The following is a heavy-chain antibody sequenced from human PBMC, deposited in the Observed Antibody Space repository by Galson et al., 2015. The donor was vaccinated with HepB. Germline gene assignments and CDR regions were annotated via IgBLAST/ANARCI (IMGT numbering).Heavy chain of an antibody. CDR3: ARKKAATTVVTPFDY. Sequence: SVKVSCKASGYTFTSYGISWVRQAPGQGLEWMGWISAYNGNTNYAQKLQGRVTMTTDTSTSTAYMELRSLRSDDTAVYYCARKKAATTVVTPFDYWGQGTLVTVSS. V-gene: IGHV1-18*01. D-gene: IGHD4-23*01. CDR2: ISAYNGNT. J-gene: IGHJ4*02. CDR1: GYTFTSYG.